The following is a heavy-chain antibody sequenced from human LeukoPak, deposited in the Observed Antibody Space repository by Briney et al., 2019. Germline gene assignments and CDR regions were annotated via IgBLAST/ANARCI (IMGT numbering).Heavy chain of an antibody. J-gene: IGHJ4*02. Sequence: SETLSLTCTVSGGSISSSSYYWGWIRQPPGKGLEWIGSIYYSGSTYYNPSLKSRVTISVDTSKNQFSLKLSSVTAADTAVYYCARDTVLKDYFDYWGQGTLVTVSS. CDR3: ARDTVLKDYFDY. CDR1: GGSISSSSYY. V-gene: IGHV4-39*07. D-gene: IGHD4-23*01. CDR2: IYYSGST.